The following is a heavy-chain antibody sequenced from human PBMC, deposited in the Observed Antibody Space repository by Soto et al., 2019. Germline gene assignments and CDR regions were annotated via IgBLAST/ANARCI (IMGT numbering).Heavy chain of an antibody. J-gene: IGHJ4*02. CDR3: ARLVIGTGDFDY. Sequence: SETLSHTCTVSGGSISSYYWSWIRQPPGKGLEWIGYIYYSGSTNYNPSLKSRVTISVDTSKNQFSLKLSSVTAADTAVYYCARLVIGTGDFDYWGQGTLVTVSS. CDR2: IYYSGST. V-gene: IGHV4-59*08. CDR1: GGSISSYY. D-gene: IGHD3-10*01.